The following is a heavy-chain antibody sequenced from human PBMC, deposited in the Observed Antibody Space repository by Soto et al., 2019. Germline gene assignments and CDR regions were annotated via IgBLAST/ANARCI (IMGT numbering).Heavy chain of an antibody. CDR1: GFTFSSYG. CDR3: AKDGSSRTGTTSPYYFDY. Sequence: SGGSLRLSCAASGFTFSSYGMHWVRQAPGKGLEWVAVISYDGSNKYYADSVKGRFTISRDNSKNTLYLQMNSLRAEDTAVYYCAKDGSSRTGTTSPYYFDYWGQGTLVTVSS. V-gene: IGHV3-30*18. J-gene: IGHJ4*02. CDR2: ISYDGSNK. D-gene: IGHD1-7*01.